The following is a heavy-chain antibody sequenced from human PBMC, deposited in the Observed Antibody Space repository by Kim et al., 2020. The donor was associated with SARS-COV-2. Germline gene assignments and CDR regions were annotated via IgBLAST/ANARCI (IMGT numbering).Heavy chain of an antibody. V-gene: IGHV1-46*01. D-gene: IGHD6-6*01. Sequence: YAQKFQGRVTMTRDTSTSTVYMELSSLRSEDTAVYYCAGEGGHSSSFDYWGQGTLVTVSS. J-gene: IGHJ4*02. CDR3: AGEGGHSSSFDY.